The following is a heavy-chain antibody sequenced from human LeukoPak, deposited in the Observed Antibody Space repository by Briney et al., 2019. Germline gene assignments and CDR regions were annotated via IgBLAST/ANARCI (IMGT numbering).Heavy chain of an antibody. CDR3: ARGCDYGPLADAFDI. CDR2: IYYSGST. J-gene: IGHJ3*02. CDR1: GGSVSSSSYY. D-gene: IGHD4/OR15-4a*01. V-gene: IGHV4-39*01. Sequence: SETLSLTCTVSGGSVSSSSYYWGWIRQPPGKGLNWIGSIYYSGSTYYNPSLKSRVTISVDTSRDQFSLKLSSVTAADTAVYYCARGCDYGPLADAFDIWGQGTMVTVSS.